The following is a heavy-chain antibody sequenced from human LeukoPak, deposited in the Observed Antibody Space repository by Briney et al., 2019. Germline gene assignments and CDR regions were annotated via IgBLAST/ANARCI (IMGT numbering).Heavy chain of an antibody. CDR3: ARDSIGSGWTP. V-gene: IGHV1-18*01. D-gene: IGHD6-19*01. Sequence: CWISAYNTNTNNAHKLQRRVTITTDTSTSTAYMELRSLRSDDTAVYYCARDSIGSGWTPWGQGTLVTVSS. CDR2: ISAYNTNT. J-gene: IGHJ5*02.